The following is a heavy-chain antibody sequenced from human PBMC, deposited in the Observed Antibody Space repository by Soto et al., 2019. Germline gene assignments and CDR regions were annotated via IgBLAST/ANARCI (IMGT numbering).Heavy chain of an antibody. CDR3: VKVSYSSLTTLGSAFDV. CDR2: ISWSGDNM. V-gene: IGHV3-9*01. D-gene: IGHD4-4*01. Sequence: QLVESGGGLVQPGRSLRLSCAASGFTFDDYAMHWFRQAPGKGLEWVSGISWSGDNMAYADSVKGRFITSRDNVKKALYLQMNSLRVEDTALYHCVKVSYSSLTTLGSAFDVWGQGTMVTVS. CDR1: GFTFDDYA. J-gene: IGHJ3*01.